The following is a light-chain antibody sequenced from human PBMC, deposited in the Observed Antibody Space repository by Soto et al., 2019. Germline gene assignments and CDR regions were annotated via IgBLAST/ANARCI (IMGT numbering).Light chain of an antibody. Sequence: QSVLTQPPSVSEAPRQRVTISCSGSRSNIGDNAVNWYQQLPGKAPKLLIYYDDLLPSGVSDRFSGSKSGTSASLAISGLQSEDDADYYCAAWDDSRNGVVFGGGTKLTVL. J-gene: IGLJ2*01. CDR3: AAWDDSRNGVV. V-gene: IGLV1-36*01. CDR1: RSNIGDNA. CDR2: YDD.